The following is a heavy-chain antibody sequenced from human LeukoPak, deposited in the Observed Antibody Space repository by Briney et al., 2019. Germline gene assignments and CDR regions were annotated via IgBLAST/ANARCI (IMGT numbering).Heavy chain of an antibody. D-gene: IGHD2/OR15-2a*01. Sequence: ETLSLTCDVSGGSIRSYYWGWVRQPAGKGLEWIGRIYTTGTTDFNPSLKSRLTMSVDTSKNQFSLNLTSVTAADTAVYFCARQGYTAAYYFLDFWGPGTLVTVSS. CDR2: IYTTGTT. CDR1: GGSIRSYY. CDR3: ARQGYTAAYYFLDF. V-gene: IGHV4-4*07. J-gene: IGHJ4*02.